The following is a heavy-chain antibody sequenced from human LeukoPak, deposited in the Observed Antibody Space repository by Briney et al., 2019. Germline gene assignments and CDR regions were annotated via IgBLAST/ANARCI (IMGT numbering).Heavy chain of an antibody. CDR3: ARPYNSGRYGVFDF. J-gene: IGHJ3*01. Sequence: PSETLSLTCTVSAGSISSYYWSWIRQPPGKGLEWIGCISYSGSTKYNPSLKSRVTISVDTSKNQFSLKLNSVTAADTAVYYCARPYNSGRYGVFDFWGQGTMVTVSS. CDR2: ISYSGST. V-gene: IGHV4-59*08. CDR1: AGSISSYY. D-gene: IGHD6-19*01.